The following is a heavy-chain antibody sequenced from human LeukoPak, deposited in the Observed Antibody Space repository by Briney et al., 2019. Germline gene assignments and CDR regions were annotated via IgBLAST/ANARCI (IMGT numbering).Heavy chain of an antibody. Sequence: GSLRLSCAASGFTFSTYAMSWVRQAPGKGLEWVSAVSGSAGSTYYADSVKGRFTISRDNSKNTLYLQMNSLRAEDTAVYYCAKRYDSSGYIFDYWGQGTLVTVSS. CDR2: VSGSAGST. D-gene: IGHD3-22*01. J-gene: IGHJ4*02. CDR3: AKRYDSSGYIFDY. V-gene: IGHV3-23*01. CDR1: GFTFSTYA.